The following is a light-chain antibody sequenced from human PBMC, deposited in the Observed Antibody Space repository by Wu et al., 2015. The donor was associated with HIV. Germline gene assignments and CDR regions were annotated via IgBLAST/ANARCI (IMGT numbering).Light chain of an antibody. J-gene: IGKJ2*01. V-gene: IGKV3-20*01. CDR3: QQYGSSPYT. CDR1: QTVASDY. Sequence: DIVLTQSPGTLSLSPGERATLSCRASQTVASDYLAWYQQRPGQSPKLLIYGASGRATGIPDRFSGSGSGTDFTLTIRRPEPEDIAVYYCQQYGSSPYTFGQGTKLEI. CDR2: GAS.